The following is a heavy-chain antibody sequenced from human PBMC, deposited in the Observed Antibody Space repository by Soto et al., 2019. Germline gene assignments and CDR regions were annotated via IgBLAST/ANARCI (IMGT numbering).Heavy chain of an antibody. Sequence: AGSLRLSCAASGFTFTRYSMNWVRQAPGKGLEWVSSISSTTNYIHYADSVKGRFTISRDNARNTLYLEMNSLRAEETALYYCTRDIGGKGAYWGPGTLVTVSS. J-gene: IGHJ4*02. CDR3: TRDIGGKGAY. CDR2: ISSTTNYI. CDR1: GFTFTRYS. D-gene: IGHD3-10*01. V-gene: IGHV3-21*01.